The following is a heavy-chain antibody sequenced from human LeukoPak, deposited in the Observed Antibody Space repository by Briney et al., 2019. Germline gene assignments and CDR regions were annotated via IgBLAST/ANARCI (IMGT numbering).Heavy chain of an antibody. D-gene: IGHD6-13*01. CDR2: ISGSDDTT. Sequence: GGSLRLSCAASGFTFSSYAMSWVRQAPGKGLEWVSAISGSDDTTYSADSVKGRFTISRDNSKNTLYLQMNGLRAEDTAVYYCAKTGTPWYYFDYWGQGTLVTVSS. J-gene: IGHJ4*02. CDR3: AKTGTPWYYFDY. CDR1: GFTFSSYA. V-gene: IGHV3-23*01.